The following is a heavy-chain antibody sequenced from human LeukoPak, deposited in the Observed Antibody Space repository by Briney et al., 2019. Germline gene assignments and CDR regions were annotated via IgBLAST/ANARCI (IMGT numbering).Heavy chain of an antibody. CDR3: AKDSSGYSEYFQH. V-gene: IGHV3-48*04. D-gene: IGHD3-22*01. Sequence: GGSLRLSCAASGFTFSSYSMNWVRQAPGKGLEWVSYISSSSSTIYYADSVKGRFTISRDNAKNSLYLQMNSLRAEDTALYYCAKDSSGYSEYFQHWGQGTLVTVSS. J-gene: IGHJ1*01. CDR2: ISSSSSTI. CDR1: GFTFSSYS.